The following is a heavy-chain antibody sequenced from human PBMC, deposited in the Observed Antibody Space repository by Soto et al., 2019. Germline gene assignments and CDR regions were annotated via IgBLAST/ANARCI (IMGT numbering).Heavy chain of an antibody. CDR2: IYYSGST. Sequence: PSETLSLTCTVSGGSISSSSYYWGWIRQPPGKGLEWIGSIYYSGSTYYNPSLKSRVTISVDTSKNQFSLKLSSVTAADTAVYYCARHAIPSGIAAASVRSPLDYWGQGTLVTVSS. CDR1: GGSISSSSYY. V-gene: IGHV4-39*01. J-gene: IGHJ4*02. D-gene: IGHD6-13*01. CDR3: ARHAIPSGIAAASVRSPLDY.